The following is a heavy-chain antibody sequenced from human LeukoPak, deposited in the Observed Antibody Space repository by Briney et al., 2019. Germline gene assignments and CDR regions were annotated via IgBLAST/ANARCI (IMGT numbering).Heavy chain of an antibody. J-gene: IGHJ4*02. CDR2: ISSSSYI. CDR1: GFTFSSYS. D-gene: IGHD1-26*01. V-gene: IGHV3-21*01. Sequence: GGSLRLSCAASGFTFSSYSMNWVRQAPGKGLEWVSSISSSSYIYYADSVKGRFTISRDNAKNSLYLQMNSLRAEDTAVYYCARMGAGDNSDYWGQGTLVTVSS. CDR3: ARMGAGDNSDY.